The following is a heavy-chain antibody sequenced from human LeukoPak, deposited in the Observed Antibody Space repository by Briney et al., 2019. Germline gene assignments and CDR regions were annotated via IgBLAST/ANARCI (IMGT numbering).Heavy chain of an antibody. D-gene: IGHD5-18*01. Sequence: GGSLRLSCTVSGITLSNYGMSWVRQAPGKGLEWVAGISDSGGRTNYADSVKGRFTISRDNPKNTLYLQMNSLRAEDTAVYFCARVAKNTATSWGQGTLVTVSS. J-gene: IGHJ4*02. CDR1: GITLSNYG. CDR2: ISDSGGRT. V-gene: IGHV3-23*01. CDR3: ARVAKNTATS.